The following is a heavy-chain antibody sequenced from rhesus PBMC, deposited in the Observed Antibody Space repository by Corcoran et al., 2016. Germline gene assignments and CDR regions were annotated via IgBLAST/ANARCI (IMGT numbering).Heavy chain of an antibody. J-gene: IGHJ4*01. CDR3: ANNRGYFDY. V-gene: IGHV3S5*01. CDR2: INSGGGST. Sequence: EVQLVESGGGLVQPGGSLTLSCAASGFTFSSYGMSWVRQAPGKGLEWVSAINSGGGSTYYADSVKGRFTISRDNSKNTLSLQMNSLRAEDTAVYYCANNRGYFDYWGQGVLVTVSS. CDR1: GFTFSSYG.